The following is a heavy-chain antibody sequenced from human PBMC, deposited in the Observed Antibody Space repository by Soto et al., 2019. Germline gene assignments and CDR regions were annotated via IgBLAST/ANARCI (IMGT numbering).Heavy chain of an antibody. CDR2: IYYSGST. Sequence: SETLSLTCTVSGASISSNTYYWAWIRQPPGKGLEWIGKIYYSGSTNYNPSLKSRVTISVDKSKNQFSLKLSSVTAADTAVYYCAYGDYAYYFDYWGQGTLVTVSS. D-gene: IGHD4-17*01. CDR3: AYGDYAYYFDY. CDR1: GASISSNTYY. J-gene: IGHJ4*02. V-gene: IGHV4-39*07.